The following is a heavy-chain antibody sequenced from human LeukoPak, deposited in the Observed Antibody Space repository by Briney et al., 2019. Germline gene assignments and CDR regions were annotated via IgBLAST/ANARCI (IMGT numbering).Heavy chain of an antibody. CDR3: ARGDPNPDFWSGYYDSYYYYYYMDV. V-gene: IGHV4-59*01. D-gene: IGHD3-3*01. CDR1: GGSISSYY. Sequence: SETLSLTCTVSGGSISSYYWSWIRQPPGKGLEWIGYIYYSGSTNYNPSLKSRVTISVDTSKNQFSLKLSSVTAADTAVYYCARGDPNPDFWSGYYDSYYYYYYMDVWGKGTTVTVSS. CDR2: IYYSGST. J-gene: IGHJ6*03.